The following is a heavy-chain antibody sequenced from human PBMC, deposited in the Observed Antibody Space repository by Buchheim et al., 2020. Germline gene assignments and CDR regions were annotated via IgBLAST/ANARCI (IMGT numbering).Heavy chain of an antibody. D-gene: IGHD2-21*01. CDR1: GLTFTNAW. Sequence: EVQVVESGGGLVKPGGSLRLSCTTSGLTFTNAWVNWVRQAPGKGLEWIAQIKRETDAGTTDYAAPVKDRFTISRDDSKNSSVLQMNSLKSEDSAMYYCTTMIPRPRLPFGYWGQGT. CDR3: TTMIPRPRLPFGY. J-gene: IGHJ4*02. CDR2: IKRETDAGTT. V-gene: IGHV3-15*01.